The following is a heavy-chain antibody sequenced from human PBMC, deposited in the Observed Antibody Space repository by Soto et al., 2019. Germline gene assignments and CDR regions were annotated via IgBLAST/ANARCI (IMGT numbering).Heavy chain of an antibody. CDR2: VSFDGVNK. CDR1: GFTLNTYS. D-gene: IGHD6-13*01. V-gene: IGHV3-30-3*01. Sequence: GGSLRLSCSVSGFTLNTYSMHWFRQAPGKGLEWVAVVSFDGVNKHYRDSVKGRFTISRDIAKNMLYLQMTSLRLEDTAIYYCARDPDLIEAAGNYFDYWGQGTLVTVSS. J-gene: IGHJ4*02. CDR3: ARDPDLIEAAGNYFDY.